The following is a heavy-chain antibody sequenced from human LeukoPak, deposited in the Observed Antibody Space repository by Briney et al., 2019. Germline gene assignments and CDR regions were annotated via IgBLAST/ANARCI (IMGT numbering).Heavy chain of an antibody. V-gene: IGHV4-38-2*02. Sequence: SSETLSLTCTVSGYSISSGYYWGWIRQPPGKGLEWIGEINHSGSTNYNPSLKSRVTISIDTSKNQFSLKLSSVTAADTAVYYCATLLYSGYDSVSWGQGTLVTVSS. J-gene: IGHJ4*02. CDR1: GYSISSGYY. CDR3: ATLLYSGYDSVS. D-gene: IGHD5-12*01. CDR2: INHSGST.